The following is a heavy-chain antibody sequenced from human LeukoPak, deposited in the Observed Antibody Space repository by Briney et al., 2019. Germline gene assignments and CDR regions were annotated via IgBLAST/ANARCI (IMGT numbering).Heavy chain of an antibody. V-gene: IGHV1-18*01. CDR2: ISAYNGNT. CDR3: AREPRYYDFWSGYQEDYFDY. Sequence: GASVKVSCKASGYTFTSYGISWVRQAPGQGLEWMGWISAYNGNTNYAQKFQGRVTMTRDTSTSTVYMELSSLRSEDTAVYYCAREPRYYDFWSGYQEDYFDYWGQGTLVTVSS. CDR1: GYTFTSYG. J-gene: IGHJ4*02. D-gene: IGHD3-3*01.